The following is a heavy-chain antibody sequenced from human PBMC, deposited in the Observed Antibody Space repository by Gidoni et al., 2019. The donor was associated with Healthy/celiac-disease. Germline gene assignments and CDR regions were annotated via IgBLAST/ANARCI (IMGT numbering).Heavy chain of an antibody. V-gene: IGHV3-33*01. J-gene: IGHJ6*02. CDR2: RWYDGSNK. Sequence: QVQLVGSGGGVVHPGRSRRLSSAASGFIFSSYGMPWVRQAPGKGLEWVAVRWYDGSNKYYADSVKGRFTISRDNSKNTLYLQMNSLRAEDTAVYYCARDGYSSSWYLPYYYYGMDVWGQGTTVTVSS. CDR1: GFIFSSYG. D-gene: IGHD6-13*01. CDR3: ARDGYSSSWYLPYYYYGMDV.